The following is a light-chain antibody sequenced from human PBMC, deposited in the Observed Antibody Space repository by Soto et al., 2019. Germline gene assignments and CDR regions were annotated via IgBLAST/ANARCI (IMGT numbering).Light chain of an antibody. CDR2: SAS. CDR1: QSLSSSN. Sequence: EIGLTQSPGTLSLSPGERATLSGRTSQSLSSSNLAWYQQKPGQAPRLLIYSASSRATGIPDRFSGSGSGTDFTLTINRLEPEDFAVYYCQQYDNSVYTFGQGTRLEIK. V-gene: IGKV3-20*01. CDR3: QQYDNSVYT. J-gene: IGKJ2*01.